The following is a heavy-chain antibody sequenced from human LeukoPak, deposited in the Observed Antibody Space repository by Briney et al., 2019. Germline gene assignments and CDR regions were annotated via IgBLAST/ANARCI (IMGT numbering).Heavy chain of an antibody. D-gene: IGHD5-24*01. J-gene: IGHJ4*02. V-gene: IGHV3-23*01. Sequence: GGSLRLSCAASGFTFSSYAMSWVRQAPGKGLEWVSAISGSGGSTYYADSVKGRFTISRDNSKNTLYPQMNSLRAEDTAVYYCAKARDGYKSALFDYWGQGTLVTVSS. CDR1: GFTFSSYA. CDR2: ISGSGGST. CDR3: AKARDGYKSALFDY.